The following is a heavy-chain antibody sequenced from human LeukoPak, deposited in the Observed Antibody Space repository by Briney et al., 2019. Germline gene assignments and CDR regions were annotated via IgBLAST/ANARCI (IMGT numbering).Heavy chain of an antibody. V-gene: IGHV4-4*07. D-gene: IGHD6-6*01. J-gene: IGHJ2*01. CDR2: IHTSGST. CDR3: AREYSSSDWYFDL. CDR1: GGSISSNY. Sequence: SETLSLTRTVSGGSISSNYWSWIRQPAGKGLEWIGRIHTSGSTKYNPSLKSRVTMTVDTSKKQFSLKLNSVTAADTAVYYCAREYSSSDWYFDLWGRGTLVTVSS.